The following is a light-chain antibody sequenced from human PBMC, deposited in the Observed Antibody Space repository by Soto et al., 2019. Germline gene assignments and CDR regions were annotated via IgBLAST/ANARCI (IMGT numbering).Light chain of an antibody. CDR2: DAS. V-gene: IGKV1-5*01. CDR3: QQYNSYSWT. J-gene: IGKJ1*01. Sequence: DIQMTQSPSTLSASVGDRVTITCRASQSISTWLAWYQQKPGKAPKVLIYDASRLESGVPSRFSGSGSGTDFTLTISSLQPADFETYYCQQYNSYSWTFGQGTKVDI. CDR1: QSISTW.